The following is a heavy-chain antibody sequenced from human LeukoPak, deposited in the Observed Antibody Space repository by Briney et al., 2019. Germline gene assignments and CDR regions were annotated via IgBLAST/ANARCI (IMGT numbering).Heavy chain of an antibody. J-gene: IGHJ4*02. CDR2: IQAKAYGGAT. V-gene: IGHV3-49*04. CDR3: TRAPHPRCSSSGCYLDY. Sequence: GGSLRLSCSTSGFTFGDYAMSWVRQAPGKGLEWVGFIQAKAYGGATKYAASVNGRFSISRDDSQSIANLQMNDLKTENTAVYYCTRAPHPRCSSSGCYLDYWGQGTLVTVSS. CDR1: GFTFGDYA. D-gene: IGHD2-2*01.